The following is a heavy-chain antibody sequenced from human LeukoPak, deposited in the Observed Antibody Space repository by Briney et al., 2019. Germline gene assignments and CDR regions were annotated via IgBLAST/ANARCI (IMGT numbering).Heavy chain of an antibody. V-gene: IGHV3-33*01. CDR2: IWYDGSNK. CDR1: GFTFNSFG. Sequence: PGGSLRLSCATSGFTFNSFGMHWVRQAPGKGLEWVAVIWYDGSNKAYAESVKGRFTISRDNSKNTLYLQMNSLRAEDTAVYYCARDHYWGQGTLVTVSS. J-gene: IGHJ4*02. CDR3: ARDHY.